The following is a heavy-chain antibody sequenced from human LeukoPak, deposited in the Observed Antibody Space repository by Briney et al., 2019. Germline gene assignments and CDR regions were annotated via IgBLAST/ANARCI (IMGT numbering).Heavy chain of an antibody. Sequence: ASVKVSCKVSGYTLTELSMHWVRQAPGKGLEWMGGFDPEDGETIYAQKFQGRVTMTEDTSTDTAYMELSSLRSEDTAVYYCATLFGYYDSSGYRLADAFDIWGQGTMVTVSS. J-gene: IGHJ3*02. V-gene: IGHV1-24*01. CDR3: ATLFGYYDSSGYRLADAFDI. CDR2: FDPEDGET. D-gene: IGHD3-22*01. CDR1: GYTLTELS.